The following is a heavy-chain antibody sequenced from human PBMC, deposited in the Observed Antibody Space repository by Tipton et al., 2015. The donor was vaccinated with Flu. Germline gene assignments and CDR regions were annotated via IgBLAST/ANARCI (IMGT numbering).Heavy chain of an antibody. CDR1: GFTLSNYG. CDR3: AKNAGYCSSISCYRPFDY. J-gene: IGHJ4*02. V-gene: IGHV3-23*01. D-gene: IGHD2-2*01. CDR2: ISGSGGYT. Sequence: SLRLSCAASGFTLSNYGMSWVRQAPGKGLEWVSSISGSGGYTYYADSVKGRFTISRDNSKNTLYLQMSSLRAEDTAVYYCAKNAGYCSSISCYRPFDYWGQGILVTVSS.